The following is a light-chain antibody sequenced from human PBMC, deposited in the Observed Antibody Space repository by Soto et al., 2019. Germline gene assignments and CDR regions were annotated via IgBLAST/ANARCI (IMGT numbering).Light chain of an antibody. V-gene: IGKV3-20*01. CDR3: QQYGGSPLYT. CDR2: GAS. CDR1: QSVSSSD. Sequence: DIVLRQSPGTLSLSPGDRATLSCRASQSVSSSDLAWYQQKPGQAPRLLIYGASTRATGIPDRFSGSGSGTDFTLTISRLEPEDFAVYYCQQYGGSPLYTFGQGT. J-gene: IGKJ2*01.